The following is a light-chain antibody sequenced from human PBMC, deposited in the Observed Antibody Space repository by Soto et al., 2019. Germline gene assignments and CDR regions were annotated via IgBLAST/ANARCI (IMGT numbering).Light chain of an antibody. J-gene: IGKJ4*01. Sequence: EIVLTQSPGTLSLSPGERATLSCRASQSVSSNYLTWYQQKPGQAPRLLIYGASSRATGIPDRFSGSGSGTDFTLTISRPEPEDFAAYYCQQYGSSPPVTFGGGTKVEIK. CDR3: QQYGSSPPVT. CDR1: QSVSSNY. V-gene: IGKV3-20*01. CDR2: GAS.